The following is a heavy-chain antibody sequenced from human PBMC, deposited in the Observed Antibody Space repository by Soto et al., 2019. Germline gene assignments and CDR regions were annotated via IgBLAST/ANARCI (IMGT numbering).Heavy chain of an antibody. CDR1: GFTFSSYG. CDR2: ISYDGSNK. Sequence: GGSLRLSCAASGFTFSSYGMHWVRQASGKGLEWVAVISYDGSNKYYADSVKGRFTISRDNAKNSLYLQMNSLGVEDTAVYYCARDRGYDAHDYYYNAMDVWGQGTTVTVSS. V-gene: IGHV3-30*03. D-gene: IGHD2-15*01. J-gene: IGHJ6*02. CDR3: ARDRGYDAHDYYYNAMDV.